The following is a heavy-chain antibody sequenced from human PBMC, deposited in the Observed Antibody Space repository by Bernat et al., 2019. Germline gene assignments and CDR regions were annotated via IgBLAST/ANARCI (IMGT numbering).Heavy chain of an antibody. CDR3: ARGAEELWLEQCLDY. V-gene: IGHV3-9*01. D-gene: IGHD6-19*01. CDR2: ISWNSGSI. J-gene: IGHJ4*02. CDR1: GFTFDDYA. Sequence: EVQLVESGGGLVQPGRSLRLSCAASGFTFDDYAMHWVRQAPGKGLEWVSGISWNSGSIGYADSVKGRFTISRDNAKNSLYLQMNSLRAEDTALYYCARGAEELWLEQCLDYWGQGTLVTVSS.